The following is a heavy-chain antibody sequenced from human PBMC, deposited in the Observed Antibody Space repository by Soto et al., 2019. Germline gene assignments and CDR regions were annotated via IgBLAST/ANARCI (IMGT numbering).Heavy chain of an antibody. J-gene: IGHJ4*02. D-gene: IGHD5-12*01. CDR1: GYTFTGYY. CDR2: INPNSGGT. Sequence: QVQLVQSGAEVKKPGASVKVSCKASGYTFTGYYMHWVRQAPGQGLEWMGWINPNSGGTKYAQKFQGRVTMTRDTSISTAYMELSRLRSDDTAVYYCASRDGYNEDYFDYWGQGTLGTVSS. CDR3: ASRDGYNEDYFDY. V-gene: IGHV1-2*02.